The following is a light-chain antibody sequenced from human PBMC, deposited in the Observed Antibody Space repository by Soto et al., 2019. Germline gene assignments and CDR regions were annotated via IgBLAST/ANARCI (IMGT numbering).Light chain of an antibody. V-gene: IGKV1-5*01. CDR3: QQYSSHDLLT. J-gene: IGKJ4*01. Sequence: DIQMTQSPATLSASVGDRVTITCRASQSISSWLAWYQEKPGRAPKLLNYDASTLESGVPSRFSGSGSGTEFTLTISSLQPDDFATYYCQQYSSHDLLTFGGGTKVDNK. CDR2: DAS. CDR1: QSISSW.